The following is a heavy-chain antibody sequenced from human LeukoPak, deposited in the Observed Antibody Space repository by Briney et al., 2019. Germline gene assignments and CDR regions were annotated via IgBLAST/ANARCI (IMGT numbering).Heavy chain of an antibody. CDR1: GGSISSYY. D-gene: IGHD4-17*01. V-gene: IGHV4-59*01. CDR3: ARVTVGEGYFDY. CDR2: IYYSGST. J-gene: IGHJ4*02. Sequence: SSETLSLTCTVSGGSISSYYWSWIRQPPGKGLEWIGYIYYSGSTNYNPSLKSRVTISVDTSKNQFSLKLSSVTAADTAVYYCARVTVGEGYFDYWGQGTLVTVSS.